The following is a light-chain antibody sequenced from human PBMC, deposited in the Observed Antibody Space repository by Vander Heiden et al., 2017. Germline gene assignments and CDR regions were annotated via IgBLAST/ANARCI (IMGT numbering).Light chain of an antibody. CDR3: HQYDSYPRT. CDR1: QSISNF. V-gene: IGKV1-16*01. J-gene: IGKJ1*01. CDR2: AAS. Sequence: DMQMTQPPSSLSAFVGDRVTITCRASQSISNFLVWFQQKPGKPPKSLIYAASILQSGVPSRFSGSGSGTDFTLTISSLQPDDFANYYCHQYDSYPRTFGQGTKVEI.